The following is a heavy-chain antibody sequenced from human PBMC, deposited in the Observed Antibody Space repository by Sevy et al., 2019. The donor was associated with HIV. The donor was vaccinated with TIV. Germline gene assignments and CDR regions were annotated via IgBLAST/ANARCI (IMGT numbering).Heavy chain of an antibody. J-gene: IGHJ4*02. CDR3: ARVRPGYYDSSGYYPLFDY. CDR1: GYSISSGYY. CDR2: IYHSGST. D-gene: IGHD3-22*01. V-gene: IGHV4-38-2*02. Sequence: SETLSLTCTVSGYSISSGYYWGWIRQPPGKGLEWIGSIYHSGSTYYNPSLKSRVTISVDTSKNQFSLKLSSVTAADTAVYYCARVRPGYYDSSGYYPLFDYWGQGTLVTVSS.